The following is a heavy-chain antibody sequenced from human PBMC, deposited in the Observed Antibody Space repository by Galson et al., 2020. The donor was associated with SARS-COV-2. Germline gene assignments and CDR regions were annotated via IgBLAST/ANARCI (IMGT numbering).Heavy chain of an antibody. CDR3: ARLMRYCSGGRCYRSLDY. CDR1: GYSFTNYR. CDR2: IYPGDSAT. V-gene: IGHV5-51*01. Sequence: GESQKISCKGSGYSFTNYRIAWVRQMPGKGLEWMGIIYPGDSATRYSPSFQGQVTISADKSISTGYLQWSSLKASDTAMYYCARLMRYCSGGRCYRSLDYWGQGTLVTVSS. J-gene: IGHJ4*02. D-gene: IGHD2-15*01.